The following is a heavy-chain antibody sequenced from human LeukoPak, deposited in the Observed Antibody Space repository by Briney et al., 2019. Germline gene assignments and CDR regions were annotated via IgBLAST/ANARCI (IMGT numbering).Heavy chain of an antibody. J-gene: IGHJ4*02. V-gene: IGHV3-20*03. CDR2: INWNGGST. D-gene: IGHD1-26*01. Sequence: GGSLRLSFAATGFTFDDYGMSWVRQAPGKGLEWVSAINWNGGSTGYADSVKGRFTISRDNAKNSLYLQMNSLRAEDTAVYYCARRRDSGSLQHFDYWGQGTLVTVSS. CDR1: GFTFDDYG. CDR3: ARRRDSGSLQHFDY.